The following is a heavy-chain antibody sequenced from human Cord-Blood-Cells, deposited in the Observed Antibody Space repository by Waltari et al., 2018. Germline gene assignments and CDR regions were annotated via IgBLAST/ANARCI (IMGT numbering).Heavy chain of an antibody. CDR2: ISAYNGNT. D-gene: IGHD2-21*02. CDR3: ARDRGDNYYYGMDV. Sequence: QVQLVQSGAEVKKPGASVTVSCKASGYTFTSYGISWGLQAPGQGLEWMGWISAYNGNTNYAQKSQGRVTMTTDTSTSTAYMELRSLRSDDTAVYYCARDRGDNYYYGMDVWGQGTTVTVSS. J-gene: IGHJ6*02. V-gene: IGHV1-18*01. CDR1: GYTFTSYG.